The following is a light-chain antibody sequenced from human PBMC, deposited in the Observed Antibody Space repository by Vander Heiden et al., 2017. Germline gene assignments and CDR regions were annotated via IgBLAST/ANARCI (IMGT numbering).Light chain of an antibody. V-gene: IGKV3-11*01. CDR2: DAS. Sequence: VLTQSPATLSLSPGKSATLSCRASQSVNTYLAWYQQKPGQAPRLLIYDASNRASGTPARFSGSGSGTDFTLTISSLEPADFAVYYCQQRYNWPRTFGPGTKVDIK. CDR3: QQRYNWPRT. CDR1: QSVNTY. J-gene: IGKJ3*01.